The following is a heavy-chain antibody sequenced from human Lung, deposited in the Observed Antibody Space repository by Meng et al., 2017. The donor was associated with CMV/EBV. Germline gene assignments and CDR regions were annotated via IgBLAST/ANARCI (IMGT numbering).Heavy chain of an antibody. Sequence: GESLKISCAASGFTFSNHAMHWVRQAPGKGLEWMALISYDGRNNFHADSVKGRFTISRDNSKNTLFLQMNSLRAEDTAVYYCARDGFCSNGVCTISGDAFDIWGQGTMVTVSS. CDR2: ISYDGRNN. CDR1: GFTFSNHA. J-gene: IGHJ3*02. CDR3: ARDGFCSNGVCTISGDAFDI. D-gene: IGHD2-8*01. V-gene: IGHV3-30*04.